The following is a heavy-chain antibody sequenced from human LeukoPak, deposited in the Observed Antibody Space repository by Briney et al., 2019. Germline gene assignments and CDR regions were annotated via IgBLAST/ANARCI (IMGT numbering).Heavy chain of an antibody. D-gene: IGHD2-21*02. Sequence: GESLKISCNGSGYSFTSYWIGWVRQMPGKGLEWMGIIYPGDSDTRYSPSFQGQVTISADKSISTAYLQWSSLKASDTAMYYCARPYCGGDCKGAFDIWGQGTMVTVSS. CDR2: IYPGDSDT. J-gene: IGHJ3*02. CDR3: ARPYCGGDCKGAFDI. CDR1: GYSFTSYW. V-gene: IGHV5-51*01.